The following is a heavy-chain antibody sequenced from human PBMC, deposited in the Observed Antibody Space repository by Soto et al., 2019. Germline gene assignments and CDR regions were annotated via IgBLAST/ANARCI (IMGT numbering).Heavy chain of an antibody. Sequence: ADSVKGRFTISRDSSKNTLYLQMNSLRAEDTAVYYCASHPTSTVVADRAPYDYWGQGTLVTVSS. D-gene: IGHD3-22*01. J-gene: IGHJ4*02. V-gene: IGHV3-53*01. CDR3: ASHPTSTVVADRAPYDY.